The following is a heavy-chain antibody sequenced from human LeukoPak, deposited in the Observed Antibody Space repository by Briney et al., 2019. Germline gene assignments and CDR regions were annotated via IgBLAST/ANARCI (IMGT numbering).Heavy chain of an antibody. CDR3: ARGGGIVGATTDY. CDR1: GFTFSSYS. CDR2: ISSSSYI. D-gene: IGHD1-26*01. V-gene: IGHV3-21*01. Sequence: GGSLRLSCAASGFTFSSYSMNWVRQAPGKGLEWVSSISSSSYIYYADSVKGRFTISRDNAKNSLYLQMNSLRAEDTAVYYCARGGGIVGATTDYWGQGTLVTVSS. J-gene: IGHJ4*02.